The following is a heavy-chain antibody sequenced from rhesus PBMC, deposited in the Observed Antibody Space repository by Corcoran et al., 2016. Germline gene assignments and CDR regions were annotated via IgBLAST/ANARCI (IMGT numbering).Heavy chain of an antibody. D-gene: IGHD6-13*01. J-gene: IGHJ6*01. CDR2: INIGWDST. CDR3: AKDASSWSNQYGLDS. V-gene: IGHV3S5*01. CDR1: GFTFSSYG. Sequence: EVQLVETGGGLVQPGGSLKLSCAASGFTFSSYGMSWVRQAPGKGLEWVSAINIGWDSTYYADSVKGLCTISRDKSKTTLALQMNSLRAEDTAVYYCAKDASSWSNQYGLDSWGQGVVVTVSS.